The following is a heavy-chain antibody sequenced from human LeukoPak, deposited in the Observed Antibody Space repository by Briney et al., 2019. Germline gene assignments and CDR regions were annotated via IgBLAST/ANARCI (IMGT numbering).Heavy chain of an antibody. CDR1: GGSFSGYY. CDR2: INHSGST. V-gene: IGHV4-34*01. Sequence: SETLSLTCAVYGGSFSGYYWNWIRQPPGKGLEWIGEINHSGSTNYNPSLKSRVTISVDTSKNQFSLKLSSVTAADTAVYYCASFYYDSSGPNGGYWGQGTLVTVSS. CDR3: ASFYYDSSGPNGGY. J-gene: IGHJ4*02. D-gene: IGHD3-22*01.